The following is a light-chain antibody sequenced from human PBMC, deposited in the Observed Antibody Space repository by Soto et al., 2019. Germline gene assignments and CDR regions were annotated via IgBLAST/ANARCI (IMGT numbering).Light chain of an antibody. CDR2: HAS. CDR3: QQYNSYS. Sequence: IQMTQSPSSVLASXGDRVTIICRASQSISNWLAWYQQKPGTAPKVLIYHASNLQSGVPSRFSGSGSGTEFTLTISSLQPDDFATYYCQQYNSYSFGQGTKVDIK. CDR1: QSISNW. V-gene: IGKV1-5*02. J-gene: IGKJ1*01.